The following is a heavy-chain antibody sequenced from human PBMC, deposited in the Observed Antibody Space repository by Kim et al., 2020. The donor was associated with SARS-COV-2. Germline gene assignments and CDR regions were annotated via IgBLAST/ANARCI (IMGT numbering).Heavy chain of an antibody. CDR1: GGTFSSYA. V-gene: IGHV1-69*13. J-gene: IGHJ4*02. Sequence: SVKVSCKASGGTFSSYAISWVRQAPGQGLEWMGGIIPIFGTANYAQKFQGRVTITADESTSTAYMELSSLRSEDTAVYYCARDPIGGGYDGGAFDYWGQGTLVTVSS. CDR3: ARDPIGGGYDGGAFDY. D-gene: IGHD5-12*01. CDR2: IIPIFGTA.